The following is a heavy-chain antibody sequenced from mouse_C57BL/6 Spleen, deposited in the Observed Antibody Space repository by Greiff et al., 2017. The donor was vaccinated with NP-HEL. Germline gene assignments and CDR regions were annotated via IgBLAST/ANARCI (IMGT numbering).Heavy chain of an antibody. J-gene: IGHJ2*01. D-gene: IGHD1-1*01. V-gene: IGHV1-50*01. Sequence: QVQLKQPGAELVKPGASVKLSCKASGYTFTSYWMQWVKQRPGQGLEWIGEIDPSDSYTNYNQKFKGKATLTVDTSSSTAYMQLSSLTSEDSAVYYCARSDGLDYWGQGTTLTVSS. CDR1: GYTFTSYW. CDR3: ARSDGLDY. CDR2: IDPSDSYT.